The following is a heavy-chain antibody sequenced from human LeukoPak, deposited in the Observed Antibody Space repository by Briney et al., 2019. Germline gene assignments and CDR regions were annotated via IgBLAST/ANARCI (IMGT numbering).Heavy chain of an antibody. D-gene: IGHD3-16*01. V-gene: IGHV4-38-2*01. Sequence: PSETLSLTCAVSGYSISSGYYWGWIRQPPGKGLEWIGSIYRSGCTNYNPSLRRRVTISVDTSKNQLSLNLSSVTAADTAVYYCVRLFGSDGKNCFDAWGQGTLVTVSS. CDR3: VRLFGSDGKNCFDA. CDR1: GYSISSGYY. CDR2: IYRSGCT. J-gene: IGHJ5*02.